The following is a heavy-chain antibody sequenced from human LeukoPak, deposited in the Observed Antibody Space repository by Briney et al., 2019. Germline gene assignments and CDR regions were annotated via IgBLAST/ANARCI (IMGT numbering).Heavy chain of an antibody. Sequence: PGGSLRLSCAGSGFPLRSYDMSWVRQAPGKGLEWVSVIYANGSTYYPDSVKGRFTISRDNSKSSLYLQMNSLRAEDTAVYYCARCKGGWSDHYYGLDVWGQGTTVTVSS. D-gene: IGHD6-19*01. CDR3: ARCKGGWSDHYYGLDV. CDR2: IYANGST. J-gene: IGHJ6*02. V-gene: IGHV3-53*01. CDR1: GFPLRSYD.